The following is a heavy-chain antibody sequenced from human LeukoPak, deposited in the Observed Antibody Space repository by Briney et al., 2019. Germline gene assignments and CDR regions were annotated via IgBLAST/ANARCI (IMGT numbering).Heavy chain of an antibody. D-gene: IGHD3-10*02. CDR1: GGTFSSYA. Sequence: SVKVSCKASGGTFSSYAISWVRQAPGQGLEWMGRIIPILGIANYAQKFQGRVTITADKSTSTAYMELSSLRSEDTAVYYCAREGRYSYFGGVYLATWGRGPLATVPS. CDR3: AREGRYSYFGGVYLAT. V-gene: IGHV1-69*04. J-gene: IGHJ5*02. CDR2: IIPILGIA.